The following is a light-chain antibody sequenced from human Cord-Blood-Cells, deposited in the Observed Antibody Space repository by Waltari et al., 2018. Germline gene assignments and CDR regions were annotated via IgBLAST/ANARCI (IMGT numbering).Light chain of an antibody. V-gene: IGLV2-14*01. Sequence: QSALTQPASVSGSPGQSITISCTGTSSDVGGYHSVSWYQQHPGKAPKLMIYDVSNRPSGVSNRFSGSKSGNTASLTISGLQAEDEADYYCSSYTSSSTLEVFGGGTKLTVL. J-gene: IGLJ2*01. CDR1: SSDVGGYHS. CDR3: SSYTSSSTLEV. CDR2: DVS.